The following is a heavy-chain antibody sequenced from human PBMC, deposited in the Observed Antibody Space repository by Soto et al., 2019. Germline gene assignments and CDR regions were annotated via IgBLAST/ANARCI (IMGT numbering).Heavy chain of an antibody. CDR3: ARMYRVRSNYSWFDP. V-gene: IGHV1-3*01. J-gene: IGHJ5*02. Sequence: ASVKVSCKASGYTFTSYAMHWVRQAPGQRLEWMGWINAGNGNTKYSQKFQGRVTITRDTSASTAYMELSSLRSEDTAVYYCARMYRVRSNYSWFDPWGQGTLVTVSS. CDR2: INAGNGNT. D-gene: IGHD4-4*01. CDR1: GYTFTSYA.